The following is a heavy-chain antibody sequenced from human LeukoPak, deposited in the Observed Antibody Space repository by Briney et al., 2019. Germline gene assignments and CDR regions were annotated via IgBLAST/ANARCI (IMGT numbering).Heavy chain of an antibody. D-gene: IGHD6-13*01. V-gene: IGHV1-46*01. Sequence: ASVKVSCKASGYTFTNYYMHWVRQAPGQGLEWMGIINPSGGSTSYTQKFQGRVTMTGDTSTSTVYMELSSLRSEDTAVYYCARVIAAAGAPAHWDQGTRVTVSS. CDR2: INPSGGST. J-gene: IGHJ4*02. CDR3: ARVIAAAGAPAH. CDR1: GYTFTNYY.